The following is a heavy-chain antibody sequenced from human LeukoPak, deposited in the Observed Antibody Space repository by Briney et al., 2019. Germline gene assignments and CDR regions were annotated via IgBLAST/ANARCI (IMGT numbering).Heavy chain of an antibody. CDR3: ARSFDSSSWYFIATNFDY. CDR2: ISSSSSYI. CDR1: GFAFSSYS. D-gene: IGHD6-13*01. J-gene: IGHJ4*02. Sequence: GGSLRLSCAASGFAFSSYSMNWVRQAPGKGLEWVSSISSSSSYIYYADSVKGRFTISRDNAKNSLYLQMNSLRAEDTAVYYCARSFDSSSWYFIATNFDYWGQGTLVTVSS. V-gene: IGHV3-21*01.